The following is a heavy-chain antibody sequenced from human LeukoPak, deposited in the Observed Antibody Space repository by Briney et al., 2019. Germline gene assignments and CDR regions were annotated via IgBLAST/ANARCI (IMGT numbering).Heavy chain of an antibody. CDR3: ARVPTTASGLGYYYYRDV. V-gene: IGHV1-18*01. Sequence: ASVKVSCKASGYTFTSYGISWVRQAPGQGLEWMGWISAYNGNTNYAQKLQGRVTMTTDTSTSTAYMELRSLRSDDTAVYYCARVPTTASGLGYYYYRDVWGKGTTVTISS. J-gene: IGHJ6*03. CDR1: GYTFTSYG. CDR2: ISAYNGNT. D-gene: IGHD4-17*01.